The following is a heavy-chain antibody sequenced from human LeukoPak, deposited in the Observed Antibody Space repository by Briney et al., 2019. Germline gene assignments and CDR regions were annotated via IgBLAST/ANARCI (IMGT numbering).Heavy chain of an antibody. CDR2: IIPILGIA. CDR3: ARGLPIPNYYGMDV. J-gene: IGHJ6*02. V-gene: IGHV1-69*04. CDR1: GGTFSSYA. D-gene: IGHD4-17*01. Sequence: SVKVSCKASGGTFSSYAISWVRQAPGQGLEWMGRIIPILGIANYAQKFQGRVTMTRDTSTSTVYMELSSLRSEDTAVYYCARGLPIPNYYGMDVWGQGTTVTVSS.